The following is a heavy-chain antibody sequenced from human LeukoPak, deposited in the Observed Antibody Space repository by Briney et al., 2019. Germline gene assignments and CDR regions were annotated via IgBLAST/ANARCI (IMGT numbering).Heavy chain of an antibody. D-gene: IGHD3-10*01. CDR3: ASRLTDYGSGSYYRAFDI. V-gene: IGHV1-69*01. CDR1: GGTFSSCA. Sequence: SVKVSCKASGGTFSSCAISWVRQAPGQGLEWMGGIIPIFGTANYAQKFQGRVTITADESTSTAYMELSSLRSEDTAVYYCASRLTDYGSGSYYRAFDIWGQGTMVTVSS. CDR2: IIPIFGTA. J-gene: IGHJ3*02.